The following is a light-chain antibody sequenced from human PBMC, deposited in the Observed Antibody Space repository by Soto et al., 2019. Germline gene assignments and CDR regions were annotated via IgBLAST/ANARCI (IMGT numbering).Light chain of an antibody. V-gene: IGKV1-5*03. J-gene: IGKJ1*01. CDR2: KAS. Sequence: DIHMTQSPSTLSGSVADRVTITCRASQAISSWLAWYQQKPGKAPKLLIYKASTLKSGVPSRFSGSGSGTEFTLTISSLQPDDFATYYCQHYNSYSEAFGQGTKVDIK. CDR1: QAISSW. CDR3: QHYNSYSEA.